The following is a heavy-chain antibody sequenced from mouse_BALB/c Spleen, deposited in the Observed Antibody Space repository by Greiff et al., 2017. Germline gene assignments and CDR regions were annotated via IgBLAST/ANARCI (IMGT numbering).Heavy chain of an antibody. V-gene: IGHV5-17*02. Sequence: EVMLVESGGGLVQPGGSRKLSCAASGFTFSSFGMHWVRQAPEKGLEWVAYISSGSSTIYYADTVKGRFTISRDNPKNTLFLQMTSLRSEDTAMYYCARSYYYGSSYAFAYWGQGTLVTVSA. J-gene: IGHJ3*01. CDR3: ARSYYYGSSYAFAY. CDR1: GFTFSSFG. CDR2: ISSGSSTI. D-gene: IGHD1-1*01.